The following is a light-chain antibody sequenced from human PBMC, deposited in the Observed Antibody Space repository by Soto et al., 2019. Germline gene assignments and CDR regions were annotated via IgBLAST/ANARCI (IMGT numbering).Light chain of an antibody. CDR1: SGHSSDI. V-gene: IGLV4-60*02. CDR2: LEGSGSY. Sequence: QPVLTQSSSASASLGSSVKLTCTLSSGHSSDIIAWHQQQPGKAPRYLMKLEGSGSYNKGSGVPDRFSGSSSGADRYLTISSLQFEDEADYNCETWDSNTGVFGGGTTLTLL. CDR3: ETWDSNTGV. J-gene: IGLJ3*02.